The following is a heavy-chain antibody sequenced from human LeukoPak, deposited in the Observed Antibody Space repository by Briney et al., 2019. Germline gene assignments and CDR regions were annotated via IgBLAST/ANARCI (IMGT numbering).Heavy chain of an antibody. CDR3: ARHVSGYSYGSGVDY. V-gene: IGHV4-39*01. D-gene: IGHD5-18*01. CDR1: GGSISSSYSY. J-gene: IGHJ4*02. CDR2: IYYSGST. Sequence: SETLSLTCTVSGGSISSSYSYWGWIRQPPGKGLEWIGNIYYSGSTYYNPSLKSRVTISVDTSKNQFSLKLSSVTAADTAVYYCARHVSGYSYGSGVDYWGQGTLVTVSS.